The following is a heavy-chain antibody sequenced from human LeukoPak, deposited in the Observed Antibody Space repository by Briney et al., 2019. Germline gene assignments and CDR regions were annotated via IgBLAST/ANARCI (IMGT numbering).Heavy chain of an antibody. Sequence: ASVKVSCKASGYTFTGYYMHWVRQAPGQGLEWMGWINTNTGNPTYAQGFTGRFVFSLDTSVSTAYLQISSPKAEDTAVYYCARDYYFYMDVWGKGTTVTVSS. J-gene: IGHJ6*03. V-gene: IGHV7-4-1*02. CDR1: GYTFTGYY. CDR3: ARDYYFYMDV. CDR2: INTNTGNP.